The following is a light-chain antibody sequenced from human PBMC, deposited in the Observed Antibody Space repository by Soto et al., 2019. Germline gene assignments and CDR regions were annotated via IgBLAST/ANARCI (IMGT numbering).Light chain of an antibody. Sequence: EIVMTQSPATLSVSPGERATLSCRASQSVSGNLAWYQQKPGQAPRLLIYDASTRATGIPDRFSGSGSGTDFTLTISRLEPEDFALYHCQQYAAGSPITFGQGTRREIK. J-gene: IGKJ5*01. CDR1: QSVSGN. CDR3: QQYAAGSPIT. CDR2: DAS. V-gene: IGKV3-15*01.